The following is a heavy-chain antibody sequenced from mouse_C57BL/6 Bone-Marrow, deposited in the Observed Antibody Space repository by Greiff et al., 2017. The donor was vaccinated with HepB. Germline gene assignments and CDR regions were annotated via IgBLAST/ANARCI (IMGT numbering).Heavy chain of an antibody. CDR1: GFNIKDDY. CDR2: IDPENGDT. CDR3: TTSRAWFAY. V-gene: IGHV14-4*01. Sequence: EVKLMESGAELVRPGASVKLSCTASGFNIKDDYMHWVKQRPEQGLEWIGWIDPENGDTEYASKFQGKATITADTSSNTAYLQLSSLTSEDTAVYYCTTSRAWFAYWGQGTLVTVSA. J-gene: IGHJ3*01.